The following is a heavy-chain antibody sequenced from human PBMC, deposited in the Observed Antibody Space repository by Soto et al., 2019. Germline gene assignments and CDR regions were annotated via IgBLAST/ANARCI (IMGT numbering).Heavy chain of an antibody. V-gene: IGHV3-7*01. CDR3: ARDRWPSPLHYYNLRDV. CDR1: GFTYHNFW. D-gene: IGHD3-10*01. Sequence: EVELAESGGRIVQPGGSLRLSCVVSGFTYHNFWLTWVRQAPGKRLVWYANIHPDGSEAYYVDSLKGRFTISRDNGKNPLYLQMNNLRVEATAVYYCARDRWPSPLHYYNLRDVWGQGTTGTVS. CDR2: IHPDGSEA. J-gene: IGHJ6*02.